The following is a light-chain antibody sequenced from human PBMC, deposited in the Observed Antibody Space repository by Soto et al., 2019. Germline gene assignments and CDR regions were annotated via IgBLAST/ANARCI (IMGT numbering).Light chain of an antibody. Sequence: QSVLTQPRSVSGSPGQSVTISCTGTNSDVGRYDYVSWYQQHPGKAPKLMIYDVSKRPSGVPDRFSGSKSGNTASLTISGLQAEDEADYYCCSYAGSYTYVFATGTQLTVL. CDR3: CSYAGSYTYV. V-gene: IGLV2-11*01. J-gene: IGLJ1*01. CDR2: DVS. CDR1: NSDVGRYDY.